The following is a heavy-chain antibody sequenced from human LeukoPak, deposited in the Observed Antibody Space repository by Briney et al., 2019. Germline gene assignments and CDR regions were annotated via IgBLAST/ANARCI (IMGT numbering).Heavy chain of an antibody. J-gene: IGHJ4*02. CDR2: IDPSDSYT. CDR3: ARGSYVTADY. V-gene: IGHV5-10-1*01. D-gene: IGHD1-20*01. Sequence: GQSLKISWNGSGYSFTSYWISWVRQMPGKGLEWMGRIDPSDSYTNYSPSFQGHVTMSADKSISTAYLQWSSLKASDTAIYYCARGSYVTADYWGQGTLVTVSS. CDR1: GYSFTSYW.